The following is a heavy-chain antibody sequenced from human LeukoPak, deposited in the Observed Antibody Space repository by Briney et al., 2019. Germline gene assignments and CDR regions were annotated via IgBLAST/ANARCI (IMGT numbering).Heavy chain of an antibody. CDR3: ARSLWFGETVGVY. CDR1: GFTFDDYG. V-gene: IGHV3-20*04. Sequence: SGGSLRLSCAASGFTFDDYGMSWVRQAPGKGLEWVSGINWDGDSTGYADSVKGRFTISRDNAKNSLYLQMNSLRAEDTALYYCARSLWFGETVGVYWGQGTLVTVSS. J-gene: IGHJ4*02. D-gene: IGHD3-10*01. CDR2: INWDGDST.